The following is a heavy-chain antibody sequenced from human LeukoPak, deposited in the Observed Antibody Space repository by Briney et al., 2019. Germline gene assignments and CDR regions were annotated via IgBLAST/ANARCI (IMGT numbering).Heavy chain of an antibody. CDR2: IIPILGIA. CDR1: GGTFSSYT. D-gene: IGHD2-2*01. V-gene: IGHV1-69*02. Sequence: GASVKVSCKASGGTFSSYTISWVRQAPGQGLEWMGRIIPILGIANYAQKFQGRVTITEDKSTSTAYMELSSLRYEDTAVYYCASLTYYCSSTSCRQPTDVWGKGTTVTVSS. CDR3: ASLTYYCSSTSCRQPTDV. J-gene: IGHJ6*04.